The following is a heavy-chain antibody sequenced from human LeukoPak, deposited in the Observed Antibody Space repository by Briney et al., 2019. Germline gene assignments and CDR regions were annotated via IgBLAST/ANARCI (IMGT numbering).Heavy chain of an antibody. CDR2: INPNSGGT. V-gene: IGHV1-2*02. CDR1: GYTFTGYY. Sequence: ASVKVSCKASGYTFTGYYMHWVRQAPGQGLEWMGWINPNSGGTNYAQKFQGRVTMTRDTSISTAYMELSRLRSDDTAVYYCAREFDSSSWSDYWGQGTLVTVSS. D-gene: IGHD6-13*01. J-gene: IGHJ4*02. CDR3: AREFDSSSWSDY.